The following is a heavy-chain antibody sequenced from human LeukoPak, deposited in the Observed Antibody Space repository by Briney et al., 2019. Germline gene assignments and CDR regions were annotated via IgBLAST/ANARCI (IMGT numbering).Heavy chain of an antibody. D-gene: IGHD3-10*01. Sequence: SETLSLTCAVSGDSITSSNWWSWVRQPPEKGLEWIGEIYHSGNTNYNPPLKSRVTISLDKSKNQFSLKLKSVTAADTAVYYCASVRGPIHKKGVFDYWGQGTLVTVSS. J-gene: IGHJ4*02. CDR1: GDSITSSNW. V-gene: IGHV4-4*02. CDR3: ASVRGPIHKKGVFDY. CDR2: IYHSGNT.